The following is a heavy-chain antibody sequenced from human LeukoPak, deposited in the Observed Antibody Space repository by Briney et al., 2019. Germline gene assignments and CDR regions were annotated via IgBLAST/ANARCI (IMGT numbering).Heavy chain of an antibody. CDR1: GGSISSYY. D-gene: IGHD3-16*01. CDR3: AREVEDSYGAFDI. J-gene: IGHJ3*02. Sequence: PSETLSLTCTVSGGSISSYYWSWIRRPPGKGLEWIGYIYYSGSTNYNPSLKSRVTISVGTSKNQFSLKLSSVTAADTAVYYCAREVEDSYGAFDIWGQGTMVTVSS. CDR2: IYYSGST. V-gene: IGHV4-59*01.